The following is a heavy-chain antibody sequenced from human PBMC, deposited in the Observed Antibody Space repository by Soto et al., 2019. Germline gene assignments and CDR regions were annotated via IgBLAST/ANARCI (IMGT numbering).Heavy chain of an antibody. CDR3: TRGGCNSKSYYCFGY. J-gene: IGHJ4*02. D-gene: IGHD1-26*01. Sequence: PRLSCAASGFTFSSYCMSWVRQAPGKGLEWVANIKQDGSEKYYVDSVKGRFTISRDNAENSLYLQMNSLRAEDTAVYYCTRGGCNSKSYYCFGYWGQGTLVTVSS. V-gene: IGHV3-7*01. CDR1: GFTFSSYC. CDR2: IKQDGSEK.